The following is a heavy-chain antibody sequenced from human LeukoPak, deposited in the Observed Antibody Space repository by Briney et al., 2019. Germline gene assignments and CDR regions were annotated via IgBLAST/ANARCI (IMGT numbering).Heavy chain of an antibody. Sequence: GASVKVSCKASGYTFTGYYMHWVRQAPGQGLEWMGRINPNSGGTNYAQKFQGRVTMTEDTSTDAAYMELSSLRSEDTAVYYCATFSFEVPMDVWGQGTTVTVSS. J-gene: IGHJ6*02. CDR2: INPNSGGT. CDR3: ATFSFEVPMDV. D-gene: IGHD2-2*01. V-gene: IGHV1-2*06. CDR1: GYTFTGYY.